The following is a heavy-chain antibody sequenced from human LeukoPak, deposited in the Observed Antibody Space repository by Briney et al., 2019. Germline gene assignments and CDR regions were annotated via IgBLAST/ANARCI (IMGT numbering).Heavy chain of an antibody. D-gene: IGHD1-26*01. CDR3: TKTGVGSGSHYYYYGMDD. J-gene: IGHJ6*02. CDR2: TYYKSKWYN. CDR1: GDSVSSNSAA. V-gene: IGHV6-1*01. Sequence: SQTLSLTCAISGDSVSSNSAAWNWIRQSPSRGLEWLGRTYYKSKWYNDYAVSVKGRITINSDTSKNQFSLQLNSVTPEDMAVYYCTKTGVGSGSHYYYYGMDDWGQGTTVTVSS.